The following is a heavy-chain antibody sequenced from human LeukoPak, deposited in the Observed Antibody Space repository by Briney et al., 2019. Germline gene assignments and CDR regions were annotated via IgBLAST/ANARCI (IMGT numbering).Heavy chain of an antibody. V-gene: IGHV3-66*01. CDR2: IYSGGSS. D-gene: IGHD2-15*01. CDR1: GFTVSSNY. J-gene: IGHJ6*02. Sequence: GGSLRLSCAASGFTVSSNYMNWVRQAPGEGLEWVSVIYSGGSSYYADSVKGRFTISRDNSKNTLYLQMNSLRAEDTAVYYCAREGCSGGSCYPAHYGMDVWGQGTTVTVSS. CDR3: AREGCSGGSCYPAHYGMDV.